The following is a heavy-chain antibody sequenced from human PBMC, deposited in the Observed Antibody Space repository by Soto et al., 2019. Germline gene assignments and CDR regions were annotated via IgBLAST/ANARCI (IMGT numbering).Heavy chain of an antibody. J-gene: IGHJ1*01. Sequence: EVQLVESGGGLVQPGRSLRLSCVASGFTFDDYAMHWVRQAPGKGLEWVSGITWSGGTRDYADSVKGRFTISRDNAKNSVYLQRDRLRVEDTALYYCIRGRQGWVQLWGRGTLVTVSS. V-gene: IGHV3-9*01. D-gene: IGHD6-19*01. CDR3: IRGRQGWVQL. CDR1: GFTFDDYA. CDR2: ITWSGGTR.